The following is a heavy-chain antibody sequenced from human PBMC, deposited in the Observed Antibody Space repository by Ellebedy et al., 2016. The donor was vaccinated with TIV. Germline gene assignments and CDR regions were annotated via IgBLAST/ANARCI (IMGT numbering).Heavy chain of an antibody. CDR1: GGSISSSSYY. V-gene: IGHV4-61*05. D-gene: IGHD3-22*01. J-gene: IGHJ4*02. Sequence: MPSETLSLTCTVSGGSISSSSYYWGWIRQPPGKGLEWIGYIYHNGNTNYNPSLKSRVTISVDTSKNQFSLKLSSVTAADTAVYYCARQYNYGTSGYYVDYWGQGTLLTVSS. CDR2: IYHNGNT. CDR3: ARQYNYGTSGYYVDY.